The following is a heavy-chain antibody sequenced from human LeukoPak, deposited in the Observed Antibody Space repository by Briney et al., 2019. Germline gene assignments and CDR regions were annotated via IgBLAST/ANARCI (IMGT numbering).Heavy chain of an antibody. D-gene: IGHD2-8*02. Sequence: GGPLRLSCAVSGLNFKFYAMSWVRQAPGKGLEWVSGISGRGDSADYADSVKGRFTISRDNSKNTLYLRLNSLRVEDTATYYCVKDRYCPEVTCFGGGFEYWGQGTLVVVSS. CDR3: VKDRYCPEVTCFGGGFEY. CDR2: ISGRGDSA. J-gene: IGHJ4*02. V-gene: IGHV3-23*01. CDR1: GLNFKFYA.